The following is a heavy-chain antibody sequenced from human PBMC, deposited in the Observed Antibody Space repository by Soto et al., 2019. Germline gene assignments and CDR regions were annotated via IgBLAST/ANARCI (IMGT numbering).Heavy chain of an antibody. V-gene: IGHV3-74*01. D-gene: IGHD6-13*01. CDR3: VREPWGFSGTWYDY. Sequence: PGGSLRLSCAASKFSFISYWMHWVRQVPGKGPAWVSRINHDGSKTEYADSVKGRFTISRDNTNNTLYLQMNSLRVEDTAMYYCVREPWGFSGTWYDYWGQGTLVTVSS. CDR2: INHDGSKT. CDR1: KFSFISYW. J-gene: IGHJ4*02.